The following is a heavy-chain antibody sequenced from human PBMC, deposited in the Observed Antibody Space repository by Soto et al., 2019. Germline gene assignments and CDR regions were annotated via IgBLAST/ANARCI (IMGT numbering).Heavy chain of an antibody. CDR2: IWYGGTT. V-gene: IGHV3-33*01. J-gene: IGHJ6*02. CDR3: VRVRNNADKRLDV. Sequence: QEVLVESGGDVVRPGNSLRLSCVTSGIIFEAHAFHWVRQAPGKGLKWVALIWYGGTTYYEDSVQGRFSISRDNSRKTVFLQMNHLRPDDSGVYYCVRVRNNADKRLDVWGQGTTVSVSS. D-gene: IGHD2-8*01. CDR1: GIIFEAHA.